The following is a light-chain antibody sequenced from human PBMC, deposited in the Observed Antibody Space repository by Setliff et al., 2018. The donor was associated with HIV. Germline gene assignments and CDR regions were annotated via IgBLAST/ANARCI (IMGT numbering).Light chain of an antibody. J-gene: IGLJ1*01. Sequence: QSVLTQPASVSGSPGQSITISCTGTRNDVGGYNFVSWYQQHPGKAPKLIIYDVNNRPSGVSDRLSGSKSGNTASLTISGLQAEDEADYYCSSFSSANTLFGTGTKVTVL. V-gene: IGLV2-14*03. CDR1: RNDVGGYNF. CDR3: SSFSSANTL. CDR2: DVN.